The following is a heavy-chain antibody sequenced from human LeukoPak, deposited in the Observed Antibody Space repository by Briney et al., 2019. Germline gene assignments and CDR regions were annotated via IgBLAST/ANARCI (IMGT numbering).Heavy chain of an antibody. CDR3: ANLPGIAVAGESPGDY. CDR1: GGTFSSYA. V-gene: IGHV1-69*01. CDR2: IIPIFGTA. Sequence: SVKVSCKASGGTFSSYAISWVRQAPGQGLEWMGGIIPIFGTANYAQKFQGRVTITADESTSTAYMELSSLRSEDTAVYYCANLPGIAVAGESPGDYWGQGTLVTVSS. J-gene: IGHJ4*02. D-gene: IGHD6-19*01.